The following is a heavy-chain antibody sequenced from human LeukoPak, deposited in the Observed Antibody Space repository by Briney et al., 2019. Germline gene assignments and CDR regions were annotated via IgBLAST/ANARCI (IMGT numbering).Heavy chain of an antibody. CDR1: GYSFTSYW. D-gene: IGHD3-22*01. Sequence: GESLKISCKGSGYSFTSYWIGWVRQMPGKGLEWMGIIYPGDSDTRYSPSFQGQVTISADKSISTAYLQWSSLKASDTAMYYCARGTTYYYDSSGSPAAFDIWGQGTMVTVSS. J-gene: IGHJ3*02. CDR3: ARGTTYYYDSSGSPAAFDI. V-gene: IGHV5-51*01. CDR2: IYPGDSDT.